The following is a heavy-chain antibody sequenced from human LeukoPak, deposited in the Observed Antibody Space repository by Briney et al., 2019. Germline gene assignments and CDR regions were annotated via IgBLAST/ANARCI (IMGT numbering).Heavy chain of an antibody. CDR2: ISYDGSNK. CDR1: GFTISSYA. J-gene: IGHJ4*02. Sequence: PGGSLRLSCAASGFTISSYAMHWVRQAPGKGLEWVAVISYDGSNKYYADSVKGRFTISRDNSKNTLYLQMNSLRAEDTAVYYCPRERYYYDSSGSYYFDYWGQGTLVTVSS. D-gene: IGHD3-22*01. CDR3: PRERYYYDSSGSYYFDY. V-gene: IGHV3-30-3*01.